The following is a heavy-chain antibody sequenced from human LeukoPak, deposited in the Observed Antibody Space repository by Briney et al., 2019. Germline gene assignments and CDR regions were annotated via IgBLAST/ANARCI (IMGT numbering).Heavy chain of an antibody. Sequence: SETLSLTCAVYGGPFSGYYWSWIRQPPGKGLEWIGEINHSGSTNYNPSLKSRVTISVDTSKNQFSLKLSSVTAADTAVYYCARLGVKQWLVRGAFDIWGQGTMVTVSS. CDR2: INHSGST. CDR1: GGPFSGYY. D-gene: IGHD6-19*01. J-gene: IGHJ3*02. V-gene: IGHV4-34*01. CDR3: ARLGVKQWLVRGAFDI.